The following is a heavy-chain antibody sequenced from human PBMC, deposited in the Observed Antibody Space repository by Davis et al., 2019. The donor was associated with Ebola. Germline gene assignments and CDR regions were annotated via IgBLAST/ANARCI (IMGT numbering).Heavy chain of an antibody. CDR2: IKQDGSEK. Sequence: PGGSLRLSCAAAGFTFSSYSMSWVRQAPGRGLEWVANIKQDGSEKYYVDSVKGRFTISRDNAKNSLYLQMNSLRAEDTAVYYCARAGKPMTMQWLAFGYWGQGTLVTVSS. D-gene: IGHD6-19*01. CDR1: GFTFSSYS. J-gene: IGHJ4*02. CDR3: ARAGKPMTMQWLAFGY. V-gene: IGHV3-7*01.